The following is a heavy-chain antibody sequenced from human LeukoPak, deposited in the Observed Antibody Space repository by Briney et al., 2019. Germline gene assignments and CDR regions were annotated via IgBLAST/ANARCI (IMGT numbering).Heavy chain of an antibody. CDR2: IYNSGST. CDR1: GGSISGYY. J-gene: IGHJ4*02. CDR3: ARCFADTALDY. V-gene: IGHV4-59*01. Sequence: SETLSLTCTVSGGSISGYYWSWIRQSPGKGLEWIGYIYNSGSTNYNPSLKSRVTISVDTSKIQFSLKLSSVTAADTAVYYCARCFADTALDYWGQGTPVTVSS. D-gene: IGHD5-18*01.